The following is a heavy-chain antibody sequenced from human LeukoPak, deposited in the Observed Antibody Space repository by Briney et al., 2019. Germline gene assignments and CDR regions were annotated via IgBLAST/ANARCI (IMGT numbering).Heavy chain of an antibody. CDR1: GFTFSSYS. CDR2: ISSSSSYI. Sequence: GGSLRLSCAASGFTFSSYSMNWVRKAPGKGLEGVSSISSSSSYIYYADSVKGRFTISRDNAKNSLYLQMNSLRAEDTAVYYCARSSSSWYYSDYWGQGTLVTVSS. CDR3: ARSSSSWYYSDY. V-gene: IGHV3-21*01. D-gene: IGHD6-13*01. J-gene: IGHJ4*02.